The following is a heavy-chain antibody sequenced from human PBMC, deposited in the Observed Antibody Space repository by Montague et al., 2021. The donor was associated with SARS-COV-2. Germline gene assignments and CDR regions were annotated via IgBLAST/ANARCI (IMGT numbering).Heavy chain of an antibody. D-gene: IGHD2-15*01. CDR3: VVVPLGPRGRGFDY. CDR1: GESFSGNY. Sequence: SETLSLTCAVYGESFSGNYWNWIRQPPGKGLEWIGEINHSGSTNYNPSLKSRVTISVDTSKNKFALKLSSVPAADTAVYYCVVVPLGPRGRGFDYWGQGTRVTVSS. CDR2: INHSGST. J-gene: IGHJ4*02. V-gene: IGHV4-34*01.